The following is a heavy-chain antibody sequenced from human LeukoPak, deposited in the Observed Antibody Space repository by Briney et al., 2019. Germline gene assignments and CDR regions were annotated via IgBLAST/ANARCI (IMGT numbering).Heavy chain of an antibody. J-gene: IGHJ5*01. CDR1: GGSVSGGNYF. V-gene: IGHV4-30-4*01. CDR3: ARATDAIFDWFDS. CDR2: MYYSGST. Sequence: PSETLSLTCTVSGGSVSGGNYFWTWIRQPPGKGLKWIGYMYYSGSTYYNPSLKSRVIISVDPSKNQFTLKLTSVSAADTAMYYCARATDAIFDWFDSWGQGTLVTVSS. D-gene: IGHD2-21*02.